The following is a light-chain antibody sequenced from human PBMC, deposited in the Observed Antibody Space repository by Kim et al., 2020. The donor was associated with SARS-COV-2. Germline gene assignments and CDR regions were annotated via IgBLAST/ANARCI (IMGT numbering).Light chain of an antibody. CDR2: DAS. CDR1: QGISSW. V-gene: IGKV1-5*01. J-gene: IGKJ1*01. Sequence: DIQMTQSPSTLSAYIGDRVTITCRASQGISSWLAWYQQKPGKAPRLLIYDASSLESGVPSRFSGSGSGTEFTLTISSLQPDDFATYYCQQYISDFPTFGQGTKVDIK. CDR3: QQYISDFPT.